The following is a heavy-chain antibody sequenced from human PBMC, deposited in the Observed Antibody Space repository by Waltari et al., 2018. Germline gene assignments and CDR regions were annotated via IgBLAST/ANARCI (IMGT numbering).Heavy chain of an antibody. V-gene: IGHV3-33*06. Sequence: QVQLVESGGGVVQPGRSLRLSCAASGFTFSSYGMHWVRQAPGKGLEWVAVIWYDGSNKYYADAVKGRFTISRDNSKNTLYLQMNSLRAEDTAVYYCAKDPYYDSLGPWGQGTLVTVSS. CDR2: IWYDGSNK. D-gene: IGHD3-3*01. J-gene: IGHJ5*02. CDR1: GFTFSSYG. CDR3: AKDPYYDSLGP.